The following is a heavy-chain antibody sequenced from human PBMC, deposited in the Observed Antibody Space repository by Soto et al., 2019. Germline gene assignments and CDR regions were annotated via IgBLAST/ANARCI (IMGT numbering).Heavy chain of an antibody. V-gene: IGHV1-46*01. CDR1: GYTFTSYY. J-gene: IGHJ4*02. Sequence: QVQLVQSGAEVKKPGASVKVSCKASGYTFTSYYMHWVRQAPGQGLEWMGIINPSGGSTRYAQKFQGRVTMTRDTSTSTVYMELSSLRSEDTAVYYCARDSMDIVVVVAAYFDYWGQGTLVTVSS. CDR3: ARDSMDIVVVVAAYFDY. CDR2: INPSGGST. D-gene: IGHD2-15*01.